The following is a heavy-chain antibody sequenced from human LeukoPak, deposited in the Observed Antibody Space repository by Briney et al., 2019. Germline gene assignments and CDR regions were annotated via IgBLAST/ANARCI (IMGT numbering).Heavy chain of an antibody. D-gene: IGHD1-26*01. V-gene: IGHV3-23*01. Sequence: GGSLRLSCAASGFTFSSYAMNWVRQAPGKGLEWVSTISNNGDRTYYADSVKGRFTISRDNSKNTLYLQMNSLRTEDTAVYYCAKDFVPRGGSYFPGFDYWGQGTLVIVS. CDR2: ISNNGDRT. J-gene: IGHJ4*02. CDR1: GFTFSSYA. CDR3: AKDFVPRGGSYFPGFDY.